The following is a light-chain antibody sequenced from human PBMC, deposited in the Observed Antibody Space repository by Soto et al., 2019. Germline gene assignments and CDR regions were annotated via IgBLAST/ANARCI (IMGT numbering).Light chain of an antibody. CDR1: QSVSSN. V-gene: IGKV3-15*01. Sequence: EIVMTQSPATLSVSPGERATLSCRASQSVSSNLAWYQQKPGQAPRLLIYGASTRATGIPVRFSGRGSGTEFTLTISSLQSEDFAVYYCQQYNNLPYTFGQETKLEIK. CDR2: GAS. J-gene: IGKJ2*01. CDR3: QQYNNLPYT.